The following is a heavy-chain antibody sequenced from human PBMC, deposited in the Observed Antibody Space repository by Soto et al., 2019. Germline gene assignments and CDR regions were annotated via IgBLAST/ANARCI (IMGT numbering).Heavy chain of an antibody. J-gene: IGHJ5*02. Sequence: GGSLRLSCAASGFTFSSYAMSWVRQAPGKGLEWVSAISGSGSSTYYADSVKGRFTISRDNSKNTRYLQMNSLRAEDTAVYYCAKPHLRYFDWFSVNWFDPWGQGTLVTVSS. CDR3: AKPHLRYFDWFSVNWFDP. CDR2: ISGSGSST. CDR1: GFTFSSYA. V-gene: IGHV3-23*01. D-gene: IGHD3-9*01.